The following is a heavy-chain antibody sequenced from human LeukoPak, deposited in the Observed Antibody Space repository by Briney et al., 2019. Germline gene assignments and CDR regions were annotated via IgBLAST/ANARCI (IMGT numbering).Heavy chain of an antibody. CDR3: ARVDTLVVVAATFPYFDY. J-gene: IGHJ4*02. CDR2: INPNSGVT. V-gene: IGHV1-2*02. D-gene: IGHD2-15*01. CDR1: GYTFTGYY. Sequence: GASVKVSCKASGYTFTGYYMHWVRQAPGQGREWMGWINPNSGVTNYAQNFQGRVTMTRDTSISTAYMELSRLRSDDTAVYYCARVDTLVVVAATFPYFDYWGQGTLVTVSS.